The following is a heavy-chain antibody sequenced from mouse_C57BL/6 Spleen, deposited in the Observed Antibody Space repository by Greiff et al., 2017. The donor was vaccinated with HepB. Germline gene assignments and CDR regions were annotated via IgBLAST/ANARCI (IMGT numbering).Heavy chain of an antibody. CDR2: IYPGSGNT. D-gene: IGHD2-1*01. CDR1: GYTFTDYY. CDR3: ARSRGNYDGFAY. Sequence: QVQLKQSGAELVRPGASVKLSCKASGYTFTDYYINWVKQRPGQGLEWIARIYPGSGNTYYNEKFKGKATLTAEKSSSTAYMQLSSLTSEDSAVYFCARSRGNYDGFAYWGQGTLVTVSA. V-gene: IGHV1-76*01. J-gene: IGHJ3*01.